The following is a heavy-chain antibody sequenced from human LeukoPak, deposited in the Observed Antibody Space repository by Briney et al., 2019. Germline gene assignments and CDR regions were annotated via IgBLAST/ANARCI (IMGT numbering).Heavy chain of an antibody. J-gene: IGHJ5*02. CDR2: ISSSSSYT. D-gene: IGHD3-10*01. V-gene: IGHV3-11*06. Sequence: GGSLRLSCAASGFTFSDYYMSWIRQAPGKGLEWVSYISSSSSYTNYADSVKGRFTIFRDNAKNSLYLQMNSLRAEDTAVYYCARVGGVLWFGELDWFDPWGQGTLVTVSS. CDR3: ARVGGVLWFGELDWFDP. CDR1: GFTFSDYY.